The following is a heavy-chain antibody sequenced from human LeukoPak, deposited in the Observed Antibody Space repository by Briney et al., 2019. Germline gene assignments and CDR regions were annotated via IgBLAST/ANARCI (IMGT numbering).Heavy chain of an antibody. CDR1: GDSMTRVVYY. V-gene: IGHV4-31*03. CDR2: IYHSETT. D-gene: IGHD4-11*01. J-gene: IGHJ4*02. Sequence: SQTLSLTCTVSGDSMTRVVYYWSWVRQHPGKGLEWIRFIYHSETTFYNPSLEGRAAISVDTSQNQFSLKLTSVTAADTAVYYCARAVDYRNYFDYWGQGTLVTISS. CDR3: ARAVDYRNYFDY.